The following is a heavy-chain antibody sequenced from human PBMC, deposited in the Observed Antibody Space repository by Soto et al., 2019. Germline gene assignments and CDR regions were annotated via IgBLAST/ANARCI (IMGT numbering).Heavy chain of an antibody. Sequence: GGSLRLSCAASGFTFSSYAMSWVRQAPGKGLEWVSAISGSGGSTYYADSVKGRFTISRDNSKNTLYLQMNSLRAEDTAVYYCAKVGGWGSWPYNWFDPWGQGTLVTVSS. V-gene: IGHV3-23*01. CDR1: GFTFSSYA. CDR3: AKVGGWGSWPYNWFDP. J-gene: IGHJ5*02. D-gene: IGHD6-13*01. CDR2: ISGSGGST.